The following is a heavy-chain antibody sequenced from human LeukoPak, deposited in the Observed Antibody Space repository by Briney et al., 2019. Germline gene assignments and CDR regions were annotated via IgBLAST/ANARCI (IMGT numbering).Heavy chain of an antibody. CDR3: ARGYCSSTSCYTRDTIDY. CDR2: IYHSGST. V-gene: IGHV4-38-2*01. J-gene: IGHJ4*02. CDR1: GYSISSGYY. D-gene: IGHD2-2*02. Sequence: PSETLSLTCAVSGYSISSGYYWGWIRQPPGKGLEWIGSIYHSGSTYYNPSLKSRVTISVDTSKNQFSLKLSSVTAADTAVYYCARGYCSSTSCYTRDTIDYRGQGTLVTVS.